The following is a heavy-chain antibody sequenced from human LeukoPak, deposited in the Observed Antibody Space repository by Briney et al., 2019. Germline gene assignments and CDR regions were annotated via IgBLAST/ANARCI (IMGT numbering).Heavy chain of an antibody. CDR2: VSYDGSYK. Sequence: GGSLRLSCAATGFTFSNFAMHWVRQAPGKGLEWVAVVSYDGSYKYYADSVKGRFTISRDNSKNTLYLQMNSLRAEDTAVYYCAKEIWPTVTTPGHTHFDYWGQGTLVTVSS. D-gene: IGHD4-17*01. CDR1: GFTFSNFA. CDR3: AKEIWPTVTTPGHTHFDY. J-gene: IGHJ4*02. V-gene: IGHV3-30*04.